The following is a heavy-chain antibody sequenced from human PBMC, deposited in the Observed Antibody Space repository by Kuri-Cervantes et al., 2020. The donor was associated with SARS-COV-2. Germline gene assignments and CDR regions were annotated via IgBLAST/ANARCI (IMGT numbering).Heavy chain of an antibody. V-gene: IGHV3-23*01. J-gene: IGHJ4*02. CDR2: ISGSAQRK. CDR3: TRRVGGGNYFDD. CDR1: GFTFSSYA. Sequence: GESLKISCAASGFTFSSYAMSWVRQAPGKGLEWVSTISGSAQRKSYADSVKGRFTISRENSKTTLSLQMNSLRAEDTAVYYCTRRVGGGNYFDDWGQGTLVTVSS.